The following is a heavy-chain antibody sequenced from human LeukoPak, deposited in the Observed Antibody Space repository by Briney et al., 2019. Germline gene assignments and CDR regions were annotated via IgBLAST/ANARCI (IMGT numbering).Heavy chain of an antibody. CDR3: AREYCSSTSCYTYYYGMDV. CDR1: GFTFSSYA. CDR2: INWNGGST. Sequence: GGSLRLSCAASGFTFSSYAMSWVRQAPGKGLEWVSGINWNGGSTGYADSVKGRFTISRDNAKNSLYLQMNSLRAEDTALYYCAREYCSSTSCYTYYYGMDVWGQGTTVTVSS. V-gene: IGHV3-20*04. J-gene: IGHJ6*02. D-gene: IGHD2-2*01.